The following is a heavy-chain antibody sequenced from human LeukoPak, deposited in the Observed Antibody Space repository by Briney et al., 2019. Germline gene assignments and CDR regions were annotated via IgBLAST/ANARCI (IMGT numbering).Heavy chain of an antibody. CDR2: INTNGANT. V-gene: IGHV3-64*04. CDR1: GFTFKSYA. D-gene: IGHD2-2*01. CDR3: AKLWTSYCSSTSCYFDY. J-gene: IGHJ4*02. Sequence: QPGGSLRLSCSASGFTFKSYAMHWVRQAPGKGLEYVSSINTNGANTYYADSVKGRFTISRDNSKNTLYLQMNSLRAEDTAVYYCAKLWTSYCSSTSCYFDYWGQGTLVTVSS.